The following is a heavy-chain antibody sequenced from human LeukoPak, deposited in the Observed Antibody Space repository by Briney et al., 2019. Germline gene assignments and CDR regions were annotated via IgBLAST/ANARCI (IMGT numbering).Heavy chain of an antibody. CDR1: GRSFRGYY. CDR3: AISGYAGGDNWYFDL. CDR2: INHSGST. V-gene: IGHV4-34*01. J-gene: IGHJ2*01. Sequence: SETLSLTCAVYGRSFRGYYWSWIRQPPGKGLEWIGEINHSGSTNYNPSLKSRVTISVDTSKNQFSLKLSSVTAADTAVYYCAISGYAGGDNWYFDLWGRGTLVTVSS. D-gene: IGHD2-8*01.